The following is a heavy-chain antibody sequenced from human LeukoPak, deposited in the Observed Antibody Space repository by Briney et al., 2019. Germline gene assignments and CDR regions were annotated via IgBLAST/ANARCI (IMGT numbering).Heavy chain of an antibody. V-gene: IGHV3-53*01. Sequence: PGGSLRLSCAAYGLTVSSDYMTWVRQAPGKGLEWFSVIYTDGRTEYGDSAKGRFTIARDTSKNILYLQMNSLRVEDTAVYFCARGGHCSGGSCSPIGAFDIWGQGTLVTVSS. CDR3: ARGGHCSGGSCSPIGAFDI. CDR1: GLTVSSDY. D-gene: IGHD2-15*01. CDR2: IYTDGRT. J-gene: IGHJ3*02.